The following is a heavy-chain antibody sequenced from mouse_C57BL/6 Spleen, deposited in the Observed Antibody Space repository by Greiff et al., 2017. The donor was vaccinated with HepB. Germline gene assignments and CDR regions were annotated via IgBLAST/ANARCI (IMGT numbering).Heavy chain of an antibody. CDR3: ARGFEYEWAADYYAMDY. Sequence: VKLMESGPGLVQPSQSLSITCTVSGFSLTSYGVHWVRQSPGKGLEWLGVIWSGGSTDYNAAFISRLSISKDNAKSQVFFKMNSLQADDTAIYYCARGFEYEWAADYYAMDYWGQGTSVTVSS. CDR1: GFSLTSYG. J-gene: IGHJ4*01. D-gene: IGHD2-4*01. V-gene: IGHV2-2*01. CDR2: IWSGGST.